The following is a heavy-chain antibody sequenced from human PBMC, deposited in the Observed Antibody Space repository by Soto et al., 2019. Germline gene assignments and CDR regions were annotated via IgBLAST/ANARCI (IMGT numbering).Heavy chain of an antibody. CDR2: IVVGAGNT. V-gene: IGHV1-58*01. J-gene: IGHJ3*02. CDR1: GFTFTNSA. CDR3: AAELSSGGRCCSFDI. D-gene: IGHD2-15*01. Sequence: GASVKVSCKASGFTFTNSAVQWVRQARGQRLEWMAWIVVGAGNTNYAQELQERVTLTRDVSTNTAYMELTGLRSEDTAVYYCAAELSSGGRCCSFDIWGQGTMVTVSS.